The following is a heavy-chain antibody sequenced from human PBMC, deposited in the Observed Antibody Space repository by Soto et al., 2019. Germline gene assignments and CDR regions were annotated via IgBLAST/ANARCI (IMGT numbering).Heavy chain of an antibody. Sequence: GGSLRLSCAASGFTFSSYAMSWVRQAPGKGLEWVSAISGSGGSTYYADSVKGRFTISRDNSKNTLYLQMNSLRAEDTAVYYCAKGGYYYDSSGYYYPNYFDYWGQGTLVTVSS. CDR2: ISGSGGST. V-gene: IGHV3-23*01. CDR1: GFTFSSYA. J-gene: IGHJ4*02. D-gene: IGHD3-22*01. CDR3: AKGGYYYDSSGYYYPNYFDY.